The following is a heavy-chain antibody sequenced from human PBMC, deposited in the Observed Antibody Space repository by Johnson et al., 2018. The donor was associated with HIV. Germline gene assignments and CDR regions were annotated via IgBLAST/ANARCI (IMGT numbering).Heavy chain of an antibody. Sequence: VQLVESGGGLIQPGGSLRLSCAASGFTVSTYYMTWVRQASGKGLELVSLLSSRGKTYYADSVKGRFTISRDYSKNRLYLQMNSLRAEDTAVYYCASQIYDYDSGGYSGVFDIWGQGTMVTVSS. D-gene: IGHD3-22*01. CDR3: ASQIYDYDSGGYSGVFDI. J-gene: IGHJ3*02. CDR1: GFTVSTYY. CDR2: LSSRGKT. V-gene: IGHV3-53*01.